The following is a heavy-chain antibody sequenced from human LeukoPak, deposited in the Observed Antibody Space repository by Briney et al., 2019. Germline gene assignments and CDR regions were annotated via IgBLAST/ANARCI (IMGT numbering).Heavy chain of an antibody. CDR1: GYTFTGYY. D-gene: IGHD6-13*01. CDR3: ARALSGSSWYEVSEDDY. J-gene: IGHJ4*02. Sequence: ASVKVSCKASGYTFTGYYMHWVRQAPGQGLEWMGWINPNSGGTNYAQKFQGRVTMTRDTSISTAYMELSRLRSDDTAVYYCARALSGSSWYEVSEDDYWGQGTLVTVSS. CDR2: INPNSGGT. V-gene: IGHV1-2*02.